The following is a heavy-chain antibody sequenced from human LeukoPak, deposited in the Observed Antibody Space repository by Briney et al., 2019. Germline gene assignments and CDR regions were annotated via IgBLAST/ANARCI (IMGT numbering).Heavy chain of an antibody. CDR3: ARAQLNLVADFGMDV. J-gene: IGHJ6*02. V-gene: IGHV4-59*01. CDR1: GASISSYY. Sequence: SETLSLTCTVSGASISSYYWSCIRQPPGKGPYYIAYISYSGSTTYNPSLQSRVTISLDTSKNQFSLKLSSVTAADTAVYYCARAQLNLVADFGMDVWGQGTTVTVSS. CDR2: ISYSGST. D-gene: IGHD2-15*01.